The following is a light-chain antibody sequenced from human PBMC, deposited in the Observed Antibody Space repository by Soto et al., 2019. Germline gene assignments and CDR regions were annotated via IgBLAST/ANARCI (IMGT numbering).Light chain of an antibody. Sequence: SYDLTQPPSVSVSPGQTARITFSGDALPKQYAYWYQQKPGQAPVLVIYKDSERPSGIPERFSGSSSGTTVTLTISGVQAEDEADYYCQSADSSGTYVFGTGTKVTVL. CDR2: KDS. V-gene: IGLV3-25*02. J-gene: IGLJ1*01. CDR1: ALPKQY. CDR3: QSADSSGTYV.